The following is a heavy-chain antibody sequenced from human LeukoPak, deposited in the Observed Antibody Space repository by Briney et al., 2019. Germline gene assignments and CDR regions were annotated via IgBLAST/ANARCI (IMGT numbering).Heavy chain of an antibody. D-gene: IGHD3-10*01. CDR2: IYFSGST. Sequence: SETLSLTCTVSGGSISSTTYYWGWIRQPPGKGREWIGSIYFSGSTYYNPSLKSRVSISVDTSKNQFSLKLSSVTDADTAVYYCARDGMWFGEFRFDYWGQGTLVTVSS. V-gene: IGHV4-39*07. CDR3: ARDGMWFGEFRFDY. J-gene: IGHJ4*02. CDR1: GGSISSTTYY.